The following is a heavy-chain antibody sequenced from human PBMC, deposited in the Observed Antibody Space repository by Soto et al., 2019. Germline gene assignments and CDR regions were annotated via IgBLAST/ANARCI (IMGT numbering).Heavy chain of an antibody. Sequence: SETLSLTCTVSCGSISSGDYYWSWIRQPPGKGLEWIGYIYYSGSTYYNPSLKSRVTISVDTSKNQFSLKLSSVTAADTAVYYCAREGGFVAANDAFDIWGQGTMVTVSS. CDR3: AREGGFVAANDAFDI. V-gene: IGHV4-30-4*01. D-gene: IGHD2-15*01. CDR1: CGSISSGDYY. CDR2: IYYSGST. J-gene: IGHJ3*02.